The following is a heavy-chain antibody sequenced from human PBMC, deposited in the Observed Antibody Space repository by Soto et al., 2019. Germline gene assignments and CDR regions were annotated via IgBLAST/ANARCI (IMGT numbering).Heavy chain of an antibody. J-gene: IGHJ5*02. D-gene: IGHD1-26*01. V-gene: IGHV4-39*01. CDR3: ARPVYSGNFFANAARFDP. CDR1: GGSIRSHGHY. Sequence: QLRLQESGPGLVKPSDTLALTCSVSGGSIRSHGHYWAWIRQPPGKGLEWIGSMYYSGTTYYNPSLKSRVTLSIDSSKNQFSLKVKSVTAADTAVYYCARPVYSGNFFANAARFDPWGQGTLVTVSS. CDR2: MYYSGTT.